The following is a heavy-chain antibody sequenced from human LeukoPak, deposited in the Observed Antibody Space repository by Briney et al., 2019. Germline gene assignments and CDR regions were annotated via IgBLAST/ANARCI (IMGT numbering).Heavy chain of an antibody. CDR3: ARVCRTSCGDY. D-gene: IGHD2-2*01. Sequence: GGSLRLSCAAPGFTFSSYSMNWVRQAPGKGLEWVSYISSSSSTVYYTDSVRGRFTISRDNAKNSLYLQMNSLRAEDTAVYYCARVCRTSCGDYWGQGTVVTVSS. J-gene: IGHJ4*02. CDR1: GFTFSSYS. V-gene: IGHV3-48*01. CDR2: ISSSSSTV.